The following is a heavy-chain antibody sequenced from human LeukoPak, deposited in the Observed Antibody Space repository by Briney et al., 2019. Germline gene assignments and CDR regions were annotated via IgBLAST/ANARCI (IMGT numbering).Heavy chain of an antibody. Sequence: GASVKVSCKASVYTFTGYYMHWVRRAPGQGLKWMGWINPNSGVTNYAQNFQGRVTMTRDTSISTAYMELSRLRSDDTAVYYCASGPHDYGDYADWFDPWGQGTLVTVSS. J-gene: IGHJ5*02. CDR3: ASGPHDYGDYADWFDP. V-gene: IGHV1-2*02. CDR1: VYTFTGYY. CDR2: INPNSGVT. D-gene: IGHD4-17*01.